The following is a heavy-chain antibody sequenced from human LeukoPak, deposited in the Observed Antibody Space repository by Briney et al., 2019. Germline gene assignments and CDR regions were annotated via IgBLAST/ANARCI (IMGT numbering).Heavy chain of an antibody. CDR2: ISGSGGTS. J-gene: IGHJ4*02. V-gene: IGHV3-23*01. Sequence: KSGGSLRLSCAASGFTFNNYAMSWVRQAPGKGLEWVSGISGSGGTSYYADSVRGRFTISRVNSKNTLYLQMNSLRAEDSAVYYCAKDLQWLIQGLDYWGQGTLVTVSS. D-gene: IGHD6-19*01. CDR1: GFTFNNYA. CDR3: AKDLQWLIQGLDY.